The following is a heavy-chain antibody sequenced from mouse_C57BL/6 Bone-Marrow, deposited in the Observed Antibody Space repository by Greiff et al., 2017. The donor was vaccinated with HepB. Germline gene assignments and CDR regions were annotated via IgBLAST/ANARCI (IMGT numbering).Heavy chain of an antibody. CDR3: TGITTVVEAY. D-gene: IGHD1-1*01. V-gene: IGHV1-15*01. Sequence: VQRVESGAELVRPGASVTLSCKASGYTFTDYEMHWVKQTPVHGLEWIGAIDPETGGTAYNQKFKGKAILTADKSSSTAYMELRSLTSEDSAVYYCTGITTVVEAYWGQGTLVTVSA. CDR2: IDPETGGT. J-gene: IGHJ3*01. CDR1: GYTFTDYE.